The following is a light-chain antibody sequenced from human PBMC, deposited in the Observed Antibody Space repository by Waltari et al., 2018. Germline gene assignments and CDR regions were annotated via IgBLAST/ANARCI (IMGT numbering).Light chain of an antibody. Sequence: DIEMTQSPSTLSAFVGDRVTITCRASQSINGWLAWYQQKPGKAPKLLSYATSSLESGVPSRFSGSASGTEFTLTISSLQPDDFATYYCHQYEADSPWTFGQGTRVEIK. J-gene: IGKJ1*01. V-gene: IGKV1-5*03. CDR1: QSINGW. CDR2: ATS. CDR3: HQYEADSPWT.